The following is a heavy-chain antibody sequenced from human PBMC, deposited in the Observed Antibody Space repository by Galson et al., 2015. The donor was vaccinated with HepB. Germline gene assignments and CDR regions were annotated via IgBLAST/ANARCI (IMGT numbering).Heavy chain of an antibody. Sequence: SLRLSCAASGLTFRSHVMSWVRQPPGKGLEWVSGISGSGLSTFYADSVKGRFTISRDNSKNTLYLQMNSLIVDDTAVYYCAKQEGYCRGGSCHGVMDVWGKGTTVTVSS. D-gene: IGHD2-15*01. V-gene: IGHV3-23*01. CDR1: GLTFRSHV. CDR2: ISGSGLST. J-gene: IGHJ6*03. CDR3: AKQEGYCRGGSCHGVMDV.